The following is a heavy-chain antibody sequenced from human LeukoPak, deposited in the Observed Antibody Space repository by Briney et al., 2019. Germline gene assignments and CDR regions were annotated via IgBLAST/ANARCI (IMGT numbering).Heavy chain of an antibody. Sequence: GGSLRLSCAASGFTFSGYSTNWVRQAPGKGLEWISYISTSRSTIYYVDSVKGRFTISRDNAKNSLYLQMNSLRAEDTAVYYCARDGSGYSSSWGNYYYMDVWGKGTTVTVSS. CDR1: GFTFSGYS. D-gene: IGHD6-13*01. V-gene: IGHV3-48*01. CDR2: ISTSRSTI. J-gene: IGHJ6*03. CDR3: ARDGSGYSSSWGNYYYMDV.